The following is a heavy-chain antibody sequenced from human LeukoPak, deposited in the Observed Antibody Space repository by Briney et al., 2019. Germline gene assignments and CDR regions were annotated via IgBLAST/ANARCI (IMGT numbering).Heavy chain of an antibody. CDR1: GYSFTNNW. CDR2: IWPGDSDT. CDR3: ARADLAAAGFFDY. J-gene: IGHJ4*02. Sequence: GESLKISCKASGYSFTNNWIAWVRQVPGRGREWMGIIWPGDSDTRYSPSFQGQVTISADKSITTAYLQWSSLKASDTAMYYCARADLAAAGFFDYWGQGTLVTVSS. D-gene: IGHD6-13*01. V-gene: IGHV5-51*01.